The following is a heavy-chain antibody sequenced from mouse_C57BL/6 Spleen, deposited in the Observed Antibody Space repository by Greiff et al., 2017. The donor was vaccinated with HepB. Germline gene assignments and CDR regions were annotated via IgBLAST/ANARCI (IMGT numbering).Heavy chain of an antibody. CDR1: GFTFSSYA. Sequence: EVKVVESGGGLVKPGGSLKLSCAASGFTFSSYAMSWVRQTPEKRLEWVATISDGGSYTYYPDNVKGRVTISRDNAKNNLYLQMSHLKSEDTAMYYCARGLEFDYWGQGTTLTVSS. V-gene: IGHV5-4*03. CDR3: ARGLEFDY. J-gene: IGHJ2*01. CDR2: ISDGGSYT.